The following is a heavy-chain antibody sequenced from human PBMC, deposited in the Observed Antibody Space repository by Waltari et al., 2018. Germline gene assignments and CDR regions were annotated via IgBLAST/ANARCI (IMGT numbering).Heavy chain of an antibody. V-gene: IGHV4-39*07. CDR3: ARDPTKGVYNWCAP. J-gene: IGHJ5*02. CDR2: TYYDGTT. Sequence: QPQLQESGPRLVKPSETLSLTCSVSGDSLMYNLYYWGWIRQPPGKGLEWIGSTYYDGTTHYNSSLKGRATMSVDTTKNQVYLESSSTTAADTAVYYCARDPTKGVYNWCAPWGQGILVIVSS. CDR1: GDSLMYNLYY.